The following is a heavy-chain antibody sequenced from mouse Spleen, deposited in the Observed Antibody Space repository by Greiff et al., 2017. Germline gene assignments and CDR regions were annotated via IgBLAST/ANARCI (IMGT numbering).Heavy chain of an antibody. CDR3: ARDPRTMITTGLDY. J-gene: IGHJ2*01. CDR1: GFTFSDYY. D-gene: IGHD2-4*01. V-gene: IGHV5-4*02. Sequence: DVKLVESGGGLVKPGGSLKLSCAASGFTFSDYYMYWVRQTPEKRLEWVATISDGGSYTYYPDSVKGRFTISRDNAKNNLYLQMSSLKSEDTAMYYCARDPRTMITTGLDYWGQGTTLTVSS. CDR2: ISDGGSYT.